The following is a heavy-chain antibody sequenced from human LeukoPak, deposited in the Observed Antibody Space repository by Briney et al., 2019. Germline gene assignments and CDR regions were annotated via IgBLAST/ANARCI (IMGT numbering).Heavy chain of an antibody. V-gene: IGHV3-15*05. CDR3: TTFTLLVPPENEVLDI. J-gene: IGHJ3*02. D-gene: IGHD3-22*01. CDR1: GFTFTDAW. Sequence: GGSLRLSCAASGFTFTDAWMSWVRQAPGRGLEWVGRIKSDYDGAATAHAAPLKGRFTISRDDSKDMLYLQMNNVTIEDTAVYYCTTFTLLVPPENEVLDIWGQGTMVIVSS. CDR2: IKSDYDGAAT.